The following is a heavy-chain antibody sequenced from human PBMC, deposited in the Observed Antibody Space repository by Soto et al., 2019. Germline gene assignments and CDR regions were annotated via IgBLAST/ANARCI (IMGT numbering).Heavy chain of an antibody. V-gene: IGHV3-23*01. CDR2: ISGSGGSI. CDR3: AKVGCSGGSCYSPVRAFDI. J-gene: IGHJ3*02. D-gene: IGHD2-15*01. CDR1: GFTFSSYA. Sequence: HPGGSLRLSCAASGFTFSSYAMSWVRQAPGKGLEWVSAISGSGGSIYYADSVKGRFTISRDNSKNTLYLQMNSLRAEDTAVYYCAKVGCSGGSCYSPVRAFDIWGQGTMVTVSS.